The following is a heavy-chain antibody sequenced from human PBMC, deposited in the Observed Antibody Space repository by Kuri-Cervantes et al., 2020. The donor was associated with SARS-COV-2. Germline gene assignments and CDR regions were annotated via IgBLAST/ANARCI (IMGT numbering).Heavy chain of an antibody. CDR3: ARNTIFGVEHNWFDP. CDR1: GGTFSSYA. V-gene: IGHV1-69*13. Sequence: SVKVSCKASGGTFSSYAISWVRQAPGQGLEWMGWISAYNGNTNYAQKLQGRVTITADESTSTAYMELSSLRSEDTAVYYCARNTIFGVEHNWFDPWGQGTLVTVSS. J-gene: IGHJ5*02. D-gene: IGHD3-3*01. CDR2: ISAYNGNT.